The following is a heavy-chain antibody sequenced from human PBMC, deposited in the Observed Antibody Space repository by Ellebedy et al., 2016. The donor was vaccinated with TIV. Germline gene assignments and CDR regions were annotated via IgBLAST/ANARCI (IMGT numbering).Heavy chain of an antibody. V-gene: IGHV3-74*01. CDR3: SRVDCTSVSCYRPADH. CDR1: GFTFSHYY. D-gene: IGHD2-2*01. Sequence: GGSLRLSXAASGFTFSHYYAHWVRQAPGQGLVWVSRINADGGNPIYADSVKGRVTISRDNAKNSLYLQMNSLSAEDTAVYYCSRVDCTSVSCYRPADHWGQGTLVTVSS. J-gene: IGHJ5*02. CDR2: INADGGNP.